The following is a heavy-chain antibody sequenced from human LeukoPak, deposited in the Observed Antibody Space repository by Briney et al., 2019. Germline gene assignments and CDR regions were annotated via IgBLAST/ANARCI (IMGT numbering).Heavy chain of an antibody. V-gene: IGHV4-30-4*08. D-gene: IGHD3-10*01. CDR3: ARDLNYYGSGSYSVDS. CDR1: GGSISSGDYY. Sequence: PSETLSLTCTVSGGSISSGDYYWSWIRQPPGKGLEWIGYIYYSGSTYYNPSLKSRVTISVDTSKNQSSLKLSSVTAADTAVYYCARDLNYYGSGSYSVDSWSQGTLVTVSS. CDR2: IYYSGST. J-gene: IGHJ4*02.